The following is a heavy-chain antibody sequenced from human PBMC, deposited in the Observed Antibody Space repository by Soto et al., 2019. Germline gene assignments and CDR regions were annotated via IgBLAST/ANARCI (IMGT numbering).Heavy chain of an antibody. CDR1: GGSFSGYY. CDR3: ARGTSLGYCSSGSCYGKYYYYYYYMDV. J-gene: IGHJ6*03. D-gene: IGHD2-15*01. V-gene: IGHV4-34*01. Sequence: QVQVQQWGAGLLKPSETLSLTCAVYGGSFSGYYWSWIRQPPGKGLECIGEINHSGSTNYNPSLKSRVTISVDTSKNQFSLKLISVTAADTAVYYCARGTSLGYCSSGSCYGKYYYYYYYMDVWGKGTTVTVSS. CDR2: INHSGST.